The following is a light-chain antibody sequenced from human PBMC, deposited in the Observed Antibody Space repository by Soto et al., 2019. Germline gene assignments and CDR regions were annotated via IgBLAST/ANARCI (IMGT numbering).Light chain of an antibody. J-gene: IGLJ2*01. V-gene: IGLV1-40*01. CDR3: QSYDSSLSGFVV. CDR2: GNS. Sequence: QSVLTQPPSVSGAPGQRVTISCTGSSSNIGAGYDVHWYQQLPGTAPKLLIYGNSNRPSGVPDRFSGSKSDTSASLAITGLQAEDEAYYYCQSYDSSLSGFVVFGGGTQLTVL. CDR1: SSNIGAGYD.